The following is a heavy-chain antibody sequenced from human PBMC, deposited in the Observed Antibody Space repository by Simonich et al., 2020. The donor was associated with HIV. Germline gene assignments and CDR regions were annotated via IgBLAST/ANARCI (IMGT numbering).Heavy chain of an antibody. CDR2: IKHKGRT. Sequence: QVQLQQWGAGLLKPSETLSLTCAVYGGSFSGYYWSWIRRPPGKGLEWIGEIKHKGRTNYKPSLKSRVSISIDTSKNQFSLKLSSVTAADTAVYYCARGGGNPNYWGQGTLVTVSS. J-gene: IGHJ4*02. CDR1: GGSFSGYY. CDR3: ARGGGNPNY. D-gene: IGHD1-1*01. V-gene: IGHV4-34*01.